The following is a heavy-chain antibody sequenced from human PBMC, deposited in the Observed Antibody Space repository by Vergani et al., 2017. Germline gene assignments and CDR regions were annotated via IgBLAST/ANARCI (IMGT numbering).Heavy chain of an antibody. CDR2: INPNSGGT. CDR1: GYTFTGYY. V-gene: IGHV1-2*02. Sequence: QVQLVQSGAEVKKPGASVKVSCKASGYTFTGYYMHWVRQAPGQGLEWMGWINPNSGGTNYAQKFQGRVTMTRDTSISTAYMELSRLRSDDTAVYYCARTKECSSTSCSMDYYYYGMDVWGQGTTVTVSS. J-gene: IGHJ6*02. D-gene: IGHD2-2*01. CDR3: ARTKECSSTSCSMDYYYYGMDV.